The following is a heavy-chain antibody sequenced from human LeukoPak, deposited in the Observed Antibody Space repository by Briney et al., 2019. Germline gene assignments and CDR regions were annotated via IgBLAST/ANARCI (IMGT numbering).Heavy chain of an antibody. D-gene: IGHD1-26*01. CDR2: IYSGGST. CDR3: AKSQDGGRLFHFDY. Sequence: GGSLRLSCAASGFTVSNKYMSWVRQAPGRGLEWVSVIYSGGSTYYADSVKGRFSISRDNSKNTLYLQMNSLRAEDTAVYFCAKSQDGGRLFHFDYWGQGTLVTVSS. V-gene: IGHV3-66*01. CDR1: GFTVSNKY. J-gene: IGHJ4*02.